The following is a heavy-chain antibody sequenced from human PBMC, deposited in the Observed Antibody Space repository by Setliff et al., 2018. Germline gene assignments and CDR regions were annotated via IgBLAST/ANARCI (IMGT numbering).Heavy chain of an antibody. D-gene: IGHD4-17*01. CDR1: GGSISSTSYY. Sequence: SETLSLTCTVSGGSISSTSYYWAWIRQPPGKGLEWTGSIYYRGSTFIYPSLRSRVTISADTSKNQFSLKLTSVTAAGTAMYYCAGVYGENDLPDIWGQGTMVTVS. V-gene: IGHV4-39*07. CDR3: AGVYGENDLPDI. J-gene: IGHJ3*02. CDR2: IYYRGST.